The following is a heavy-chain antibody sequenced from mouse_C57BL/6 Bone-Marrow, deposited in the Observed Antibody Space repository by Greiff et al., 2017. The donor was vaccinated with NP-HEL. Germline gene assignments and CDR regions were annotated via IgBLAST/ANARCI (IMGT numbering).Heavy chain of an antibody. V-gene: IGHV1-53*01. J-gene: IGHJ2*01. CDR3: ARPEELYYYGSSPYYFDY. D-gene: IGHD1-1*01. CDR1: GYTFTSYW. Sequence: QVQLQQSGTELVKPGASVKLSCKASGYTFTSYWMHWVKQRPGQGLEWIGNINPSNGGTNYNEKFKSKATLTVDKSSSTAYMQLSSLTSEDSAVYYCARPEELYYYGSSPYYFDYWGQGTTLTVSS. CDR2: INPSNGGT.